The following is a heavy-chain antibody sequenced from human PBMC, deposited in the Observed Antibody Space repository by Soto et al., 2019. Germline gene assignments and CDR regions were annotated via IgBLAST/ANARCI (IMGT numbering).Heavy chain of an antibody. V-gene: IGHV1-58*01. CDR1: GFTFTSSA. Sequence: QMQLVQSGPEVKKPGTSVKVSCKASGFTFTSSAVQWVRQARGQRLEWIGWIVVGSGYTNYAQRVQERVTITRDMSTSTAYMEMSSLRSEDTAVYYCAATVAARVPGSYYGMDVWGQGTTVTVSS. CDR2: IVVGSGYT. D-gene: IGHD6-6*01. J-gene: IGHJ6*02. CDR3: AATVAARVPGSYYGMDV.